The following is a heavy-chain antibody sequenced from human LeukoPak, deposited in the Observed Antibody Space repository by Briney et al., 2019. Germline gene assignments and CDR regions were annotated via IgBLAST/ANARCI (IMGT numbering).Heavy chain of an antibody. CDR1: GGSISSGGYY. CDR2: ISYSGST. Sequence: PSQTLSLTCSVSGGSISSGGYYWTWIRQHPGKGLEWIGYISYSGSTYYNPSLQSRVTISVDTSKNQFSLKLSSVIAADTAVYYCASRRDEAWFDPWGQGTLVTVSS. CDR3: ASRRDEAWFDP. V-gene: IGHV4-31*03. D-gene: IGHD5-24*01. J-gene: IGHJ5*02.